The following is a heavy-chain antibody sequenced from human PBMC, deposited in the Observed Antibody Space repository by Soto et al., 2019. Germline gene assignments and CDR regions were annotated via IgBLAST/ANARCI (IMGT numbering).Heavy chain of an antibody. J-gene: IGHJ6*02. Sequence: SVKVSCKASGGTFSSYAISWVRQAPGQGLEWMGGIIPIFGTANYAQKFQGRVTITADESTSTAYMELSSLRSEDTAVYYCASGVPHDYYYGMDVWGQGTTVTVSS. CDR2: IIPIFGTA. CDR1: GGTFSSYA. CDR3: ASGVPHDYYYGMDV. V-gene: IGHV1-69*13. D-gene: IGHD3-10*01.